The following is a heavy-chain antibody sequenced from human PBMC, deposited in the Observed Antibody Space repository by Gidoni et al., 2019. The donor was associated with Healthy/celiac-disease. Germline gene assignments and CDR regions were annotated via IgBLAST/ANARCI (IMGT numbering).Heavy chain of an antibody. D-gene: IGHD3-3*01. CDR2: ISYDGSNK. J-gene: IGHJ4*02. CDR1: GFTFSSYG. V-gene: IGHV3-30*18. CDR3: AKDEARGTIFGVAPDY. Sequence: QVQLVESGGGVVQPGRSLRLSCAASGFTFSSYGMHWVRQAPGKGLEWVAVISYDGSNKYYADSVKGRFTISRDNSKNTLYLQMNSLRAEDTAVYYCAKDEARGTIFGVAPDYWGQGTLVTVSS.